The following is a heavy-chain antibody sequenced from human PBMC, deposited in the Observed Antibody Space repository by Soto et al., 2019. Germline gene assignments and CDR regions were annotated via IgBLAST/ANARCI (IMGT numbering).Heavy chain of an antibody. Sequence: QVQLVQSGAEVRKPGASVKVYCKASGYTFRNNYIHWVRQAPGQGLEWMGLINPSGGGTWHAQKFQGRVTLTKDTYTSTVYMELSSLRSDDTAVYYCARGVDEWPVDSWGQGTLVTVSS. D-gene: IGHD3-3*01. CDR3: ARGVDEWPVDS. CDR1: GYTFRNNY. CDR2: INPSGGGT. J-gene: IGHJ4*02. V-gene: IGHV1-46*03.